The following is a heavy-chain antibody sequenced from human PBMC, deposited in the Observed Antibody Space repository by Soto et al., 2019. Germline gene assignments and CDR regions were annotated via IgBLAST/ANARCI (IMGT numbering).Heavy chain of an antibody. D-gene: IGHD2-2*02. J-gene: IGHJ4*02. V-gene: IGHV4-39*01. CDR3: ARQVILGYCSSTSCYKAYYFDY. Sequence: SETLSLTCTVSGGSISSSSYYWGWIRQPPGKGLEWIGSIYYSGSTYYNPSLKSRVTISVDTSKNQFSLKLSSVTAADTAMYYCARQVILGYCSSTSCYKAYYFDYWGQGTLVTVSS. CDR1: GGSISSSSYY. CDR2: IYYSGST.